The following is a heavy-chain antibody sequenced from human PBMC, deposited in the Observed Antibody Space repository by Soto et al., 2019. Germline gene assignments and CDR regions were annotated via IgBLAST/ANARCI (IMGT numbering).Heavy chain of an antibody. V-gene: IGHV3-30-3*01. CDR3: ARDPRLGKVGWAFDI. CDR2: ISYDGSNK. D-gene: IGHD7-27*01. CDR1: GFTFSSYA. Sequence: PGGSLRLSCAASGFTFSSYAMHWVRQAPGKGLEWVAVISYDGSNKYYADSVKGRFTISRDNSKNTLYLQMNSQRAEDTAVYYCARDPRLGKVGWAFDIWGQGTMVTVSS. J-gene: IGHJ3*02.